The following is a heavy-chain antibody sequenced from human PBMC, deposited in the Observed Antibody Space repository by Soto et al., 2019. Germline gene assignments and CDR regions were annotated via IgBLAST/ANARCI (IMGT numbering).Heavy chain of an antibody. CDR2: IIPIFGAA. CDR3: ARVNTAMVTHNGMDV. J-gene: IGHJ6*02. V-gene: IGHV1-69*01. CDR1: GGSIMINS. Sequence: VKLTCEDGGGSIMINSSRWVQQAQRQGLEWMGGIIPIFGAANSAQKFQGRVTIAADEATSTAYTELSNLRSEDTAVYYCARVNTAMVTHNGMDVWGQGTTVTGSS. D-gene: IGHD5-18*01.